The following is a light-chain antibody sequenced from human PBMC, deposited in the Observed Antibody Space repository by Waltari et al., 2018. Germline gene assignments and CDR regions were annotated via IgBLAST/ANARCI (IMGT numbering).Light chain of an antibody. J-gene: IGKJ2*01. CDR2: LGS. CDR3: MQALQTPYT. Sequence: DIVMNQSPLSLPVTPGEQDCISCRSSRSLLPSHGYNYLDWSLQKPGQSPQLLIYLGSNRASGVPDRFSGSGSGTDFTLKISRVEAEDVGVYYCMQALQTPYTFGQGTKLEIK. V-gene: IGKV2-28*01. CDR1: RSLLPSHGYNY.